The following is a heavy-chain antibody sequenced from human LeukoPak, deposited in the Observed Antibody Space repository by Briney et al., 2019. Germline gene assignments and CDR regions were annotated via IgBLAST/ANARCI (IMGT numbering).Heavy chain of an antibody. V-gene: IGHV3-48*03. CDR2: SSSSGETI. Sequence: GGSLRLSCVASGFTFSSYEMTWVRQAPGKGLEWISYSSSSGETIFYADSVKGRFTISRDNSKNTLYLQMNSLRAEDTAVYYCARTLSVPAAKNYYYYYYMDVWGKGTTVTISS. D-gene: IGHD2-2*01. CDR3: ARTLSVPAAKNYYYYYYMDV. CDR1: GFTFSSYE. J-gene: IGHJ6*03.